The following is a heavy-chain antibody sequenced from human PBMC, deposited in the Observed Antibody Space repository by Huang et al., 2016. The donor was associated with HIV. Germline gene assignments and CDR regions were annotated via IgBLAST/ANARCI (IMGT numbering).Heavy chain of an antibody. CDR1: GGSLGGQY. V-gene: IGHV4-34*02. CDR3: GRTGGYDRERFYHFSTDI. D-gene: IGHD5-12*01. J-gene: IGHJ6*02. Sequence: QVHLQQWGAGLVRPSETLSLTCAVFGGSLGGQYWAWIRQSPGRGLDWIGEIGGLDGNVNYKSSLRSRLTISVNTAKNQFSLNLTSVTAADTGLYYCGRTGGYDRERFYHFSTDIWSPGTAVIVSS. CDR2: IGGLDGNV.